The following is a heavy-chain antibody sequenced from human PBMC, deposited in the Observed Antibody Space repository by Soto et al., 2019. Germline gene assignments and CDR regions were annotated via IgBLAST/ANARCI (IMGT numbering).Heavy chain of an antibody. CDR3: VRDGNCSTTSCSGNWFAP. D-gene: IGHD2-2*01. Sequence: EVQLVESGGGLVQPGGSLRLSCAASGFTFSTYWMHWIRQVPGKGLEWVSRINSDASHTYYADSVKGRFTISRDNAKITLHLEINSLRAEDTAVYYCVRDGNCSTTSCSGNWFAPWGQGTLVTVSS. CDR1: GFTFSTYW. J-gene: IGHJ5*02. CDR2: INSDASHT. V-gene: IGHV3-74*01.